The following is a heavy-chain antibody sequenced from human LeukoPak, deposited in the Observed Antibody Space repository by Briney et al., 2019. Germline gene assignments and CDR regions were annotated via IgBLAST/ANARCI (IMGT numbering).Heavy chain of an antibody. CDR1: GFTFSSYW. J-gene: IGHJ4*02. D-gene: IGHD6-19*01. CDR2: IKQDGSEK. Sequence: GGSLRLSCAASGFTFSSYWMSWVRQAPGKGLEWVANIKQDGSEKYYVDSVKGRFTISRDNAKNSLYLEMNSLRLEDTALYYCVKESEDSSGWATRYYFDYWGQGSLVTVSS. CDR3: VKESEDSSGWATRYYFDY. V-gene: IGHV3-7*03.